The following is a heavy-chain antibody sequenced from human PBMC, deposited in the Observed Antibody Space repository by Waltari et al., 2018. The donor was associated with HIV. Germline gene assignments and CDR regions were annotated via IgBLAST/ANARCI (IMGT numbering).Heavy chain of an antibody. J-gene: IGHJ5*02. D-gene: IGHD2-2*01. Sequence: QAQLAQSGAEVKKPGASVKVSCKASGYTFTSYGISWVRQAPGQGLEWLGWISAYNGNTNYAQKLQCRVTMTTDTSTSPAYRELRSLRSDDTAVYYCARVGCSSASCYSGWFDPWGQGTLVTVSS. V-gene: IGHV1-18*01. CDR1: GYTFTSYG. CDR2: ISAYNGNT. CDR3: ARVGCSSASCYSGWFDP.